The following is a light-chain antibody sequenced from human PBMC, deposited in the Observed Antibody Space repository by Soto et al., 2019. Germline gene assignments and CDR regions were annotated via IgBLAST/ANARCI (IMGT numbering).Light chain of an antibody. V-gene: IGLV3-1*01. CDR1: RLGDKD. Sequence: SYELTQPPSVSVSPGQTATITCSGERLGDKDVFWYQQKSGQSPVLVIYQDTKRRSGIPERFSGSNSGDTATLTISETQAMDEADFYCQAWDGTTAFFGTGTKLTVL. CDR3: QAWDGTTAF. CDR2: QDT. J-gene: IGLJ1*01.